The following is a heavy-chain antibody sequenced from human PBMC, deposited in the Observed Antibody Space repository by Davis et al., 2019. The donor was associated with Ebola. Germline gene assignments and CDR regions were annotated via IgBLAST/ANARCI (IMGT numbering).Heavy chain of an antibody. Sequence: KVSCKGSGYNFPTYWIGWVRQMSGKGLEWMGIISPGDSDPRYSPSFHGQVTISADKSTTTAYLQWSSLKASDTAVYYCARRSGYSWGNWGQGTLVTVSS. D-gene: IGHD5-18*01. V-gene: IGHV5-51*01. CDR3: ARRSGYSWGN. J-gene: IGHJ4*02. CDR1: GYNFPTYW. CDR2: ISPGDSDP.